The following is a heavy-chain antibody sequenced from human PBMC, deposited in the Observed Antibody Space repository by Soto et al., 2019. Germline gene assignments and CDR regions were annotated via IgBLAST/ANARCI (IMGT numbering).Heavy chain of an antibody. D-gene: IGHD2-15*01. CDR2: IIPIFGTA. CDR1: GGTFSSYA. J-gene: IGHJ5*02. CDR3: ARGPYCSGGSCYSNWFDP. Sequence: QVQLVQSGAEVKKPGSSVKVSCKASGGTFSSYAISWVRQAPGHGLEWMGGIIPIFGTANYAQKFQGRVTITADESTSTADMELSSLRSEDTAVYYCARGPYCSGGSCYSNWFDPWGQGTQVTVSS. V-gene: IGHV1-69*01.